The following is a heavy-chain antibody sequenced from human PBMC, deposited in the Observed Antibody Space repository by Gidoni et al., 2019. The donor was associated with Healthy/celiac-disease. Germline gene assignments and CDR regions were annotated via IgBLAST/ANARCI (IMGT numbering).Heavy chain of an antibody. D-gene: IGHD4-17*01. CDR3: ARDETTVVTLGAFDI. J-gene: IGHJ3*02. V-gene: IGHV4-59*01. CDR1: GGSISSYY. Sequence: QVQLQESGPGLVKPSETLSLTCTVPGGSISSYYWSWIRQPPGKGLEWIGYIYYSGSTNYNPSLKSRVTISVDTSKNQFSLKLSSVTAADTAVYYCARDETTVVTLGAFDIWGQGTMVTVSS. CDR2: IYYSGST.